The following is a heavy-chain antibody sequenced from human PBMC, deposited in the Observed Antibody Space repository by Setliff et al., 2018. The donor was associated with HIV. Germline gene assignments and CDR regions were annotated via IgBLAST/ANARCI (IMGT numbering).Heavy chain of an antibody. CDR3: ARDPRSGYDSDTAMVTVYYYYMDV. D-gene: IGHD5-18*01. Sequence: SVKVSCKASGGTFSSYAISWVRQAPGQGLEWMGGIIPIFGTANYAQKFQGRVTITADESTSTAYMELRSLRYDDTAVYYCARDPRSGYDSDTAMVTVYYYYMDVWGKGTTVTVSS. CDR2: IIPIFGTA. V-gene: IGHV1-69*13. J-gene: IGHJ6*03. CDR1: GGTFSSYA.